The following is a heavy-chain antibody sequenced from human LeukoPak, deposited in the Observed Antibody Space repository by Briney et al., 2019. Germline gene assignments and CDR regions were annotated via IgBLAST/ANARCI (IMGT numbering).Heavy chain of an antibody. J-gene: IGHJ5*02. Sequence: GGSLRLSCAASGFTFSSHGMNWVRQAPGKGLEWVSGVSPNGFTTYYADSVKGRFTVSRDNSKNTLYLQMNSLRAEDTAVYYCARDDGLSWFDPWGQGTLVTVSS. D-gene: IGHD3-16*01. CDR2: VSPNGFTT. V-gene: IGHV3-23*01. CDR1: GFTFSSHG. CDR3: ARDDGLSWFDP.